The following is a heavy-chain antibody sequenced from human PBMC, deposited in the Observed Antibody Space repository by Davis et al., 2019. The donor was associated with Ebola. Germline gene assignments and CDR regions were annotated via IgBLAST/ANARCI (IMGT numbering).Heavy chain of an antibody. V-gene: IGHV2-70*11. CDR3: ARIWVVGATPYYFDY. D-gene: IGHD1-26*01. CDR1: GFSLSTSGMC. J-gene: IGHJ4*02. CDR2: IDWDDDK. Sequence: SGPTLVKPTPTLTLTCTFSGFSLSTSGMCVSWIRQPPGKALEWLARIDWDDDKYYSTSLKTRLTISKDTSKTQVVLTMTNMDPVDTATYYCARIWVVGATPYYFDYWGQGTLVTVSS.